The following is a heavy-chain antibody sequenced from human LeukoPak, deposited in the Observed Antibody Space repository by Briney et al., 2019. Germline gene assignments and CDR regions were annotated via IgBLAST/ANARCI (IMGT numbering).Heavy chain of an antibody. Sequence: PSETLSLTCTASGGSISSYYWSWIRQPPGKGLEWIGYIYYSGGTNYNPSLKSRVTISVDTSKNQFSLKLSSVTAADTAVYYCARAPKLRFLEWLLLDYWGQGTLVTVSS. CDR1: GGSISSYY. V-gene: IGHV4-59*01. CDR2: IYYSGGT. D-gene: IGHD3-3*01. J-gene: IGHJ4*02. CDR3: ARAPKLRFLEWLLLDY.